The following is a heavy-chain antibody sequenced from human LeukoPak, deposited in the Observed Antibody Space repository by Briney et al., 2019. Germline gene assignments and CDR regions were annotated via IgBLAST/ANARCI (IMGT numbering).Heavy chain of an antibody. D-gene: IGHD6-6*01. CDR3: ARRTTSIAARVDAFDI. J-gene: IGHJ3*02. CDR2: IYYSGST. Sequence: SETLSLTCNVSGGSISSYYWGWIRQPPGKGLEWIGSIYYSGSTYYNPSLKSRVTISVDTSKNQFSLKLSSVTAADTAVYYCARRTTSIAARVDAFDIWGQGTMVTVSS. CDR1: GGSISSYY. V-gene: IGHV4-39*01.